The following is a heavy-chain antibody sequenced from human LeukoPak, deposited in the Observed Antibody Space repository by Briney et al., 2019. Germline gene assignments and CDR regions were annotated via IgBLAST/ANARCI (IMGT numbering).Heavy chain of an antibody. V-gene: IGHV3-30*03. CDR3: ARVHEGYCSGGSCYPGAFDI. CDR1: GFTFSSYG. CDR2: ISYDGSNK. D-gene: IGHD2-15*01. Sequence: GGSLRLSCAASGFTFSSYGMHWVRQAPGKGLEWVAVISYDGSNKYYADSVKGRLTISRDNAKNSLYLQMNSLRAEDTALYSCARVHEGYCSGGSCYPGAFDIWGQGTMVTVSS. J-gene: IGHJ3*02.